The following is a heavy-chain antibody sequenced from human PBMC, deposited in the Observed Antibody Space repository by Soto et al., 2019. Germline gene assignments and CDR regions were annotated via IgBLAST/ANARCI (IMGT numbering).Heavy chain of an antibody. J-gene: IGHJ6*02. D-gene: IGHD3-22*01. CDR2: IIPIFDTA. CDR1: GGTFSSYA. CDR3: AGHSSGVPGYYYGMDV. V-gene: IGHV1-69*12. Sequence: QVQLVQSGAEVKKPGSSVKVSCKASGGTFSSYAISWVRQAPGQGLEWMGGIIPIFDTADYAQKFQGRVTTTADEPQNTAYMELSSLRSEYTPVYYCAGHSSGVPGYYYGMDVWGQGTTVTVSS.